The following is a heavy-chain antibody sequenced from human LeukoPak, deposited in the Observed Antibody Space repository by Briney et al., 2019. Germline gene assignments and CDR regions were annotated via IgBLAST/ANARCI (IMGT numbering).Heavy chain of an antibody. CDR2: IIQEGSEK. J-gene: IGHJ4*02. D-gene: IGHD2-15*01. CDR1: GLNLSNYW. V-gene: IGHV3-7*05. Sequence: GGSLRLSCAASGLNLSNYWMSWVRQAPGKGLEWVAYIIQEGSEKDYVDSVKGRFTISRDNAKNSLYLQMNSLRAEDTAVYYCARDRCSGGSCYLDYWGQGTLVTVSS. CDR3: ARDRCSGGSCYLDY.